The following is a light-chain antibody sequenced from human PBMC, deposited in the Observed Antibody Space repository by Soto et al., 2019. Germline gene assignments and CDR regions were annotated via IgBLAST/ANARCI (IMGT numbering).Light chain of an antibody. CDR2: TNN. J-gene: IGLJ3*02. CDR3: AAWDDSLNGPV. Sequence: QSVLTQLPSASGTPGQWVTISCSGSSSNIGSNGVNWYQQLPGAAPKLLIYTNNQRPSGVPDRLSGSKSGTSASLAVSGLQSEDEADYYCAAWDDSLNGPVFGGGTKRTVL. CDR1: SSNIGSNG. V-gene: IGLV1-44*01.